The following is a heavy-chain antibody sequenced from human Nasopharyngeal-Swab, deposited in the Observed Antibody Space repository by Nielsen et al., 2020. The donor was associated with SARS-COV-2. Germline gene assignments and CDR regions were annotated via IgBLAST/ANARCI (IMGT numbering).Heavy chain of an antibody. V-gene: IGHV3-33*01. D-gene: IGHD2-15*01. J-gene: IGHJ4*02. Sequence: ARQAPGKGLEWVAVIWYDGSNKYYADSVKGRFTISRDNSKNTLYLQMNSLRAEDTAVYYCARESSWPKGGFDYWGQGTLVTVSS. CDR2: IWYDGSNK. CDR3: ARESSWPKGGFDY.